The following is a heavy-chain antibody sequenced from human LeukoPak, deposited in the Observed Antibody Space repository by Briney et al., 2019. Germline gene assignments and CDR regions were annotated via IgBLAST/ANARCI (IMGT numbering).Heavy chain of an antibody. V-gene: IGHV4-4*07. D-gene: IGHD6-6*01. CDR3: ARLATPSTMAARGRSWFES. CDR2: IYTSGST. Sequence: SETLSLTCTVSGFSITSGYYWGWLRQPAGKGLEWIGRIYTSGSTNYNPSLKSRVTMSVDTSKNQFSLKLSSVTAADTAVYYCARLATPSTMAARGRSWFESWGQGTLVTVSS. CDR1: GFSITSGYY. J-gene: IGHJ5*01.